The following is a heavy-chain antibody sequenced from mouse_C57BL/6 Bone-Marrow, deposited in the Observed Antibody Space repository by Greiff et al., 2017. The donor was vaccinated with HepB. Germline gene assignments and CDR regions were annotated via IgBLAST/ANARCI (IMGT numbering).Heavy chain of an antibody. CDR2: IDPSDSET. D-gene: IGHD2-5*01. CDR3: ARGGNSNYFSMDY. Sequence: VQLQQPGAELVRPGSSVKLSCKASGYTFTSYWMHWVKQRPIQGLEWIGNIDPSDSETHYNQKFKDKATLTVDKSSSTAYMQLSSLTSEDSAVYYCARGGNSNYFSMDYWCQGTSVTVSS. J-gene: IGHJ4*01. V-gene: IGHV1-52*01. CDR1: GYTFTSYW.